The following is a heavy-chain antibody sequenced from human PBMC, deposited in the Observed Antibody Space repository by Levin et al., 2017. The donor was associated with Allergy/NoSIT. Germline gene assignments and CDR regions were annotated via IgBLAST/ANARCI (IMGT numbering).Heavy chain of an antibody. J-gene: IGHJ4*02. D-gene: IGHD3-22*01. Sequence: SGGSLRLSCKGSGYSFSIYWIGWVRQMPGKGLEWMGIIYPDDSDTRYSPSLQGQVTISADKSTSTAYLQWNSLKASDTAMYYCARRMYYYDSSGYYFYFDYWGQGTLVTVSS. V-gene: IGHV5-51*01. CDR2: IYPDDSDT. CDR1: GYSFSIYW. CDR3: ARRMYYYDSSGYYFYFDY.